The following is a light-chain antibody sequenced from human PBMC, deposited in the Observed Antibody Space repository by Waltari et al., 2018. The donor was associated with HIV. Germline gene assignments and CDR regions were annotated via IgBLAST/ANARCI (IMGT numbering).Light chain of an antibody. CDR3: SSYTASSTYV. V-gene: IGLV2-14*01. Sequence: SDLNHPTSVSGSPGPSITISGPGTIDDIGGYNYVTRYQPHPGQAPKLLIYEVTNRPTGISGRFSGAKSGNTASLTISGLHAEDEAVYYCSSYTASSTYVFGPGTRVIV. CDR2: EVT. CDR1: IDDIGGYNY. J-gene: IGLJ1*01.